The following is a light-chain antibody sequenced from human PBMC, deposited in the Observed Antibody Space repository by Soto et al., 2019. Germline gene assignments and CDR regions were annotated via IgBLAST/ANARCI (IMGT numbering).Light chain of an antibody. Sequence: DIQLTQSPSFLSASVGDRVTITRRASQGISSYLAWYQQKPGKAPKLLIYAASTLQSGVPSRFSGSGSGTEFTLTISSLQPEDFATYYCQQLNSYPPWTFGQGTKVEIK. V-gene: IGKV1-9*01. CDR1: QGISSY. CDR3: QQLNSYPPWT. CDR2: AAS. J-gene: IGKJ1*01.